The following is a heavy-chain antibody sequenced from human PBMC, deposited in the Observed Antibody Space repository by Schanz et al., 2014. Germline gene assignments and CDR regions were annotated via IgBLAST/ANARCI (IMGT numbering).Heavy chain of an antibody. CDR2: ISGTGGDDT. CDR3: AKGRFGELSAFDI. CDR1: GFTASSHS. Sequence: EVQLVESGGGLVKPGGSLRLSCGVSGFTASSHSMNWVRQAPGKGLLWVSSISGTGGDDTYYADSVKGRFTMSRDNSKNTLYLQMNSLRAGDAAVYYCAKGRFGELSAFDIWGQGTMVTVSS. V-gene: IGHV3-23*04. D-gene: IGHD3-10*01. J-gene: IGHJ3*02.